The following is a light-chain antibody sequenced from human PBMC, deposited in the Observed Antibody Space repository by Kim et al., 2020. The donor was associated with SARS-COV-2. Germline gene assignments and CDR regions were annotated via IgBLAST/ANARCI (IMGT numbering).Light chain of an antibody. CDR3: QVWDSGSDHWV. CDR1: NIGSKS. J-gene: IGLJ3*02. CDR2: YDS. Sequence: SYELTQPPSVSVAPGKTARITCGGNNIGSKSVHWYQHKPGQAPVLVIFYDSDRPSGIPERFSGSNSGNTATLTISTVEAGDEADYYCQVWDSGSDHWVFGGGTKVTVL. V-gene: IGLV3-21*04.